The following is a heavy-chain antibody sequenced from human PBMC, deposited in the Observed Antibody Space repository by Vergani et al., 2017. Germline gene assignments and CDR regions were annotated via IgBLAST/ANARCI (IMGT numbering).Heavy chain of an antibody. D-gene: IGHD2/OR15-2a*01. CDR1: GFTFSACP. CDR3: AKDLGGCNSISCSYYMDV. V-gene: IGHV3-30*18. CDR2: ISFDGTNE. Sequence: VQLLQSGGGVIQPGGSVRLSCAASGFTFSACPMTWVRQAPGKGLEWVVGISFDGTNEYYPDLVKGRFTISRDNSQNTVNLQMNSLRVDDTAVYYCAKDLGGCNSISCSYYMDVWGKGTTVTV. J-gene: IGHJ6*03.